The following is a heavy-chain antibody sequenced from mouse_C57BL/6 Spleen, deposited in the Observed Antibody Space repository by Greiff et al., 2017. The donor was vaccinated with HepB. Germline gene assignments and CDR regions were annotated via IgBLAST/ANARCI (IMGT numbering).Heavy chain of an antibody. CDR1: GYSFTDYN. J-gene: IGHJ4*01. Sequence: EVQLQQSGPELVKPGASVKISCKASGYSFTDYNMNWVKQSNGKSLEWIGVINPNYGTTSYNQKFKGKATLTVDQSSSTAYMQLNSLTSEDSAVYYCARGGKPHYYGSSEDAMDYWGQGTSVTVSS. CDR3: ARGGKPHYYGSSEDAMDY. V-gene: IGHV1-39*01. D-gene: IGHD1-1*01. CDR2: INPNYGTT.